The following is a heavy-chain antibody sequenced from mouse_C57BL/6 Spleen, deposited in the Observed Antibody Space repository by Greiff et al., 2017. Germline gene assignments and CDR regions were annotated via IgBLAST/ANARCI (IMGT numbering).Heavy chain of an antibody. CDR1: GYTFTSYW. J-gene: IGHJ4*01. CDR2: IDPADSYT. V-gene: IGHV1-50*01. CDR3: ARTSNDYAMDY. D-gene: IGHD2-5*01. Sequence: VQLQQPGAELVKPGASVKLSCKASGYTFTSYWMQWVKQRPGQGLEWIGEIDPADSYTNYTQKFKGKATLTVDTSSSTAYMQLSSLTSEDSAVYYCARTSNDYAMDYWGQGTSVTVSS.